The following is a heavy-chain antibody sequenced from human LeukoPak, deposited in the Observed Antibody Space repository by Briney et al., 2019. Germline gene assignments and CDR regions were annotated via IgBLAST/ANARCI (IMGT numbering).Heavy chain of an antibody. CDR2: IRYDGSNK. CDR3: AKDTTPPKAGFDP. V-gene: IGHV3-30*02. CDR1: GFTFSSYG. J-gene: IGHJ5*02. Sequence: GGSLRLSCAASGFTFSSYGWHWVRQAPGKGLEWVAFIRYDGSNKYYADSVKGRFTISRDNSKNTLYLQMNSLRAEDTAVYYCAKDTTPPKAGFDPWGQGTLVTVSS. D-gene: IGHD1-14*01.